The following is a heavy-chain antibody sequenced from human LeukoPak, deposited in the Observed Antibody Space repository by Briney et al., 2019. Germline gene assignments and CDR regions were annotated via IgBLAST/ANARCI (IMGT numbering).Heavy chain of an antibody. V-gene: IGHV1-2*02. CDR3: ARVGWGDFWSGYYLRPWDAFDI. CDR2: INPNSGGT. Sequence: ASVKVSSKASGYTFTGYYMHWVRQAPGQGLEWMGWINPNSGGTNYAQKFQGRVTMTRDTSISTAYMELSRLRSDDTAVYYCARVGWGDFWSGYYLRPWDAFDIWGQGTMVTVSS. D-gene: IGHD3-3*01. J-gene: IGHJ3*02. CDR1: GYTFTGYY.